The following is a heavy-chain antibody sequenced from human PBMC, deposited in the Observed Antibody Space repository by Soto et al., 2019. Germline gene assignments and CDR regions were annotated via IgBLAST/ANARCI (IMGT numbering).Heavy chain of an antibody. CDR2: IIPILGTA. V-gene: IGHV1-69*13. CDR3: ARDSETYYDFWSGYLKAFDI. Sequence: ASVKVSCKASGGTFSSYAISWVRQAPGQGLEWMGGIIPILGTANYAQKFQGRVTITADESTSTAYMELSSLRSEDTAVYYCARDSETYYDFWSGYLKAFDIWGQGTMVTVSS. J-gene: IGHJ3*02. D-gene: IGHD3-3*01. CDR1: GGTFSSYA.